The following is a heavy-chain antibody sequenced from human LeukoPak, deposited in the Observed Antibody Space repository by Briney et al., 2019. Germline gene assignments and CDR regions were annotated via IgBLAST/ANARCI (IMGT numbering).Heavy chain of an antibody. Sequence: GESLQISCKGSGYSYTSYWIGWVRQKPGKGLEWMGIIYPGDSDTRYSPSFQGQVTISADKSISTAYLQWSSLKASDTAMYYCARPGYYDSSGYYRFDYWGQGTLVTVSS. V-gene: IGHV5-51*01. J-gene: IGHJ4*02. CDR1: GYSYTSYW. CDR2: IYPGDSDT. CDR3: ARPGYYDSSGYYRFDY. D-gene: IGHD3-22*01.